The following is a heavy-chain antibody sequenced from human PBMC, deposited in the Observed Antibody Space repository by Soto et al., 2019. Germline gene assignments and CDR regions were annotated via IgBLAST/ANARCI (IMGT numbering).Heavy chain of an antibody. J-gene: IGHJ6*02. V-gene: IGHV3-23*01. CDR2: ISGSGGST. Sequence: GGSLRLSCAASGFTFSSYAMSWVRQAPGKGLEWVSAISGSGGSTYYADSVKGRFTISRDNSKNTLYLQMNSLRAEDTAVYYCAKVLTGTETPYYYYGMDVWGQGTTVTVSS. D-gene: IGHD1-20*01. CDR3: AKVLTGTETPYYYYGMDV. CDR1: GFTFSSYA.